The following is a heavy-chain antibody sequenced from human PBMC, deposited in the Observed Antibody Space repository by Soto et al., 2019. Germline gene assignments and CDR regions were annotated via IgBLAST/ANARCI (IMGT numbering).Heavy chain of an antibody. Sequence: GGSLRLSCAASGFTFSSYGMHWVRQAPGKGLEWVAVISYDGSNKYYADSVKGRFTISRDNSKNTLYLQMNSLRAEDTAVYYCAKVRRQWLVRSYYYYGMDVWGQGTTVTVSS. CDR1: GFTFSSYG. J-gene: IGHJ6*02. CDR2: ISYDGSNK. CDR3: AKVRRQWLVRSYYYYGMDV. V-gene: IGHV3-30*18. D-gene: IGHD6-19*01.